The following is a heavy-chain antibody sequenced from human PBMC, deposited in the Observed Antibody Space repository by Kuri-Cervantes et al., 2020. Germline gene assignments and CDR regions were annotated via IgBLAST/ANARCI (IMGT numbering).Heavy chain of an antibody. Sequence: ASVKVSCKASGYTFTSYDINWVRQATGQGLEWMGIINPSGGSTSYAQKFQGRVTMTRDTSTSTVYMELSSLRSEDTAVYYCARGRRMAVAGTWFDYWGQGTLVTVSS. V-gene: IGHV1-46*01. CDR1: GYTFTSYD. CDR2: INPSGGST. J-gene: IGHJ4*02. CDR3: ARGRRMAVAGTWFDY. D-gene: IGHD6-19*01.